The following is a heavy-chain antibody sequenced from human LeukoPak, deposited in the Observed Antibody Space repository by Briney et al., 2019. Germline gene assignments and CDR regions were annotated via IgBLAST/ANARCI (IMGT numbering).Heavy chain of an antibody. CDR1: GGSFSGYY. CDR2: INHSGST. V-gene: IGHV4-34*01. Sequence: PSETLSLTCAVYGGSFSGYYWSWIRQPPGKGLEWIGEINHSGSTNYNPSLKSRVTISVDTSKNQFSLKLSSVTAADTAVYYCARQGNLYSSSWWNWFDPWGQGTLVTVSS. J-gene: IGHJ5*02. CDR3: ARQGNLYSSSWWNWFDP. D-gene: IGHD6-13*01.